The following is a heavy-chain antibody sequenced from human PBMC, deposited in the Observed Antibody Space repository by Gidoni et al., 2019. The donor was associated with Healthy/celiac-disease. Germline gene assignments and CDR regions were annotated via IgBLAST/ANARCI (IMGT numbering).Heavy chain of an antibody. CDR2: IKSKTDGGTT. Sequence: VQLVESGGGLVKPGGSLRLSCAASGFTFSNAWMNWVRQAPGKGLEWVGRIKSKTDGGTTDYAAPVKGRFTISRDDSKNTLYLQMNSLKTEDTAVYYCTTEWERDGYYFDYWGQGTLVTVSS. J-gene: IGHJ4*02. CDR3: TTEWERDGYYFDY. D-gene: IGHD1-26*01. V-gene: IGHV3-15*07. CDR1: GFTFSNAW.